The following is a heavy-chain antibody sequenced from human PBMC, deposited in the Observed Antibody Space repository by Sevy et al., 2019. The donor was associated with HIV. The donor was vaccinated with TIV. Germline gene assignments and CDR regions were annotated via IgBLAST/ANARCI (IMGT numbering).Heavy chain of an antibody. J-gene: IGHJ4*02. CDR2: ILYDGRNK. D-gene: IGHD1-26*01. CDR1: GFIFGSYG. Sequence: GGSLRLSCAVSGFIFGSYGMHWVRQGPGKGLEWVAVILYDGRNKYYVDSVKGRFTISRDNSKNMFYVQMNSLRGEDTAVYYCAREGSKWELDYWGQGTQVTVSS. CDR3: AREGSKWELDY. V-gene: IGHV3-30*03.